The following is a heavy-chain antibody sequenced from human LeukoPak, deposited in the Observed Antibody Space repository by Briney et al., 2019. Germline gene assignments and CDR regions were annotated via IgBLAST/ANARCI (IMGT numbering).Heavy chain of an antibody. D-gene: IGHD3-3*01. CDR3: ARAGRSGVEWTPSDRGTGGMDV. CDR2: MNPNSGNT. V-gene: IGHV1-8*01. Sequence: ASVKVSCKASGYTFTSYDINWVRQATGQGLEWMGWMNPNSGNTGYAQKFQGRVTMTRNTSISTAYMELSSLRAEDTAVYYCARAGRSGVEWTPSDRGTGGMDVWGQGTTVTVSS. J-gene: IGHJ6*02. CDR1: GYTFTSYD.